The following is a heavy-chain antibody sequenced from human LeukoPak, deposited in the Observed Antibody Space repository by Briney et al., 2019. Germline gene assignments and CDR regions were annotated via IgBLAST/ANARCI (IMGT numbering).Heavy chain of an antibody. CDR3: ARGSDRDFWRLGYFQH. D-gene: IGHD3-3*01. Sequence: SETLSLTCAVYGGSFSGYYWSWIRQPPGKGLEWIGYIYYSGSTNYNPSLKSRVTISVDTSKNQFSLKLSSVTAADTAVYYCARGSDRDFWRLGYFQHWGQGTLVTVSS. V-gene: IGHV4-59*01. CDR2: IYYSGST. CDR1: GGSFSGYY. J-gene: IGHJ1*01.